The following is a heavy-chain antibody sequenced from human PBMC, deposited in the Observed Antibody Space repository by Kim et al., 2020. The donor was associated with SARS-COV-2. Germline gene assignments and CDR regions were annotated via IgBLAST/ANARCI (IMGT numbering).Heavy chain of an antibody. Sequence: GGSLRLSCAASGFTFSDYYMSWIRQAPGKGLEWVSYISSSGSTIYYADSVKGRFTISRDNAKNSLYLQMNSLRAEDTAVYYCAREGGSRPAVTAIPSVGYYYDMDVWGQGTTVTVSS. J-gene: IGHJ6*02. CDR1: GFTFSDYY. D-gene: IGHD2-21*02. CDR3: AREGGSRPAVTAIPSVGYYYDMDV. CDR2: ISSSGSTI. V-gene: IGHV3-11*01.